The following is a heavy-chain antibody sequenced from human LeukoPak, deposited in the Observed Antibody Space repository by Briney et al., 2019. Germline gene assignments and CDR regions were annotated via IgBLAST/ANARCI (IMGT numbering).Heavy chain of an antibody. V-gene: IGHV4-34*01. CDR2: INHSGST. Sequence: SETLSLTCAVYGGSFSGYYWSWIRQPPGKGLEWIGEINHSGSTNYNPSLKSRVTISVDTSKNQFSLKLSSVTAADTAVYYCARRKGFLGIFNLHHFDYWGQGTLVTVSS. CDR1: GGSFSGYY. J-gene: IGHJ4*02. D-gene: IGHD3-3*01. CDR3: ARRKGFLGIFNLHHFDY.